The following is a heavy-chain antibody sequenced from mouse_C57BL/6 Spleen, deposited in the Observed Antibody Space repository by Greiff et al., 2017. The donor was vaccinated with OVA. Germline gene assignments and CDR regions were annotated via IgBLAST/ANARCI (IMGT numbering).Heavy chain of an antibody. CDR2: INPGSGGT. CDR3: ARSTAQATFDY. Sequence: VQLVESGAELVRPGTSVKVSCKASGYAFTNYLIEWVKQRPGQGLEWIGVINPGSGGTNYNEKFKGKATLTADKSSSTAYMQLSSLTSEDSAVYFCARSTAQATFDYWGQGTTLTVSS. J-gene: IGHJ2*01. V-gene: IGHV1-54*01. CDR1: GYAFTNYL. D-gene: IGHD3-2*02.